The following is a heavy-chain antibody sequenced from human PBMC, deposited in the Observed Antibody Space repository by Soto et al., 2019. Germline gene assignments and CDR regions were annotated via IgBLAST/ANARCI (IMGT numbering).Heavy chain of an antibody. Sequence: QVQLVQSGAEVKKPGASVKVSCKASGYTFTGYYMHWVRQAPGQGLEWMGWINPNSGGTNYAQKFQGWVTMTRDTSISTAYMEVSRLRSDDTAVYYCARGGMTTVTTVDYYGMDVWGQGTTVTVSS. J-gene: IGHJ6*02. V-gene: IGHV1-2*04. D-gene: IGHD4-17*01. CDR1: GYTFTGYY. CDR3: ARGGMTTVTTVDYYGMDV. CDR2: INPNSGGT.